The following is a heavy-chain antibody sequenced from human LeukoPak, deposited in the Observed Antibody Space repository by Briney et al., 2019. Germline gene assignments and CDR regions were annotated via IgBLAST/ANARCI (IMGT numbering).Heavy chain of an antibody. V-gene: IGHV4-4*07. CDR3: ARGTIAARFDY. J-gene: IGHJ4*02. Sequence: PSETLSLTCTVSGGSISLYYWSWIRQPAGKGLEWIGRIYSSGSTNYNPSLKSRVTMSVDTSKNHFSLKPSSVTAADTAVYYCARGTIAARFDYWGQGTLVSVYS. CDR1: GGSISLYY. CDR2: IYSSGST. D-gene: IGHD6-6*01.